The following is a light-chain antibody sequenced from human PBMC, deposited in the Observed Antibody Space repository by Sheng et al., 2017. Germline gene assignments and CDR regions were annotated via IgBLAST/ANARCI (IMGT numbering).Light chain of an antibody. J-gene: IGKJ1*01. V-gene: IGKV3-20*01. CDR3: QQYGPT. CDR1: QSVSSTY. Sequence: EIVLTQSPGTLSLSPGERATLSCRASQSVSSTYLAWYQQKSGQAPRLLIYGASSRATGIPDRFSGSGSGTDFTLTISRLEPEDFAVYYCQQYGPTFGQGTKVEIK. CDR2: GAS.